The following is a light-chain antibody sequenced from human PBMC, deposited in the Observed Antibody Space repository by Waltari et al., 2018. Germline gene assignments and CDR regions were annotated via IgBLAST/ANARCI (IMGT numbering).Light chain of an antibody. CDR1: RSNIGSTT. CDR3: ATWDDSLNAVV. V-gene: IGLV1-44*01. Sequence: QSVLTPPPSASGTPGQRVTISCSGSRSNIGSTTVNWYQKLPGRAPKAPILSNDQWPSGVPARFTGSKSGTAASLAISGLQSEDEAEYYCATWDDSLNAVVFGGGTKLTVL. J-gene: IGLJ2*01. CDR2: SND.